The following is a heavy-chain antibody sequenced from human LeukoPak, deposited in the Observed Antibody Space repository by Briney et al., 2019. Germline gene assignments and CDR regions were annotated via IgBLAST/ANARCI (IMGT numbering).Heavy chain of an antibody. V-gene: IGHV6-1*01. CDR1: GDSLSSNSAA. CDR3: ARAYSSSWYYFDY. D-gene: IGHD6-13*01. CDR2: TYYRSKWYN. Sequence: QALSLTCAISGDSLSSNSAAWHWLRQSPSRGLEWLGRTYYRSKWYNDYAVSVKSRITINPDTSKNQFSLQLNSVTPEDTAVYYCARAYSSSWYYFDYWGQGTLVTASS. J-gene: IGHJ4*02.